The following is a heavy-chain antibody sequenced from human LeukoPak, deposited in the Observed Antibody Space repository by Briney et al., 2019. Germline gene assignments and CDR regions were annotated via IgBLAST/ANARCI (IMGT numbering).Heavy chain of an antibody. CDR2: MKGKTDGGTT. CDR3: AREGGKFNLVVVAADGFDP. V-gene: IGHV3-15*01. Sequence: GGSLRLSCAASGFTLSNTWMNWVRQAPGKGLEWVGRMKGKTDGGTTDYAALVKGRFIISRDDSKNTLYLQMNSLRIEDTAVYYCAREGGKFNLVVVAADGFDPWGQGTLVTVSS. D-gene: IGHD2-15*01. J-gene: IGHJ5*02. CDR1: GFTLSNTW.